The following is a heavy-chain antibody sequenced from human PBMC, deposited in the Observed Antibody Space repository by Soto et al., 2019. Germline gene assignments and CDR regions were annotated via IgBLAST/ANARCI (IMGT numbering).Heavy chain of an antibody. D-gene: IGHD1-26*01. V-gene: IGHV4-31*03. CDR3: ARAVVVGATTFDY. CDR2: IYYSGST. Sequence: SSETLSLTCTVSGGSISSGGYYWSWIRQHPGKGLEWIGYIYYSGSTYYNPSLKSRVTISVDTSKNQFSLKLSSVTAADTAVYYCARAVVVGATTFDYWGQGTLVTVSS. J-gene: IGHJ4*02. CDR1: GGSISSGGYY.